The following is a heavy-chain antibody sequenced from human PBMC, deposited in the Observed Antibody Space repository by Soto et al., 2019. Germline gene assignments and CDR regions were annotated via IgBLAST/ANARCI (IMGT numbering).Heavy chain of an antibody. CDR2: ISGSGSTS. CDR1: GFIFSTYA. Sequence: GGSLRLSCAASGFIFSTYAMTWVRQAPGKGLEWVSAISGSGSTSYYADSVKGRFTISRDNSRNTLYLQMNSLRAEDTAVYYCANGYCSGGTCFRHFENWGQGTLVTVSS. V-gene: IGHV3-23*01. J-gene: IGHJ4*02. CDR3: ANGYCSGGTCFRHFEN. D-gene: IGHD2-15*01.